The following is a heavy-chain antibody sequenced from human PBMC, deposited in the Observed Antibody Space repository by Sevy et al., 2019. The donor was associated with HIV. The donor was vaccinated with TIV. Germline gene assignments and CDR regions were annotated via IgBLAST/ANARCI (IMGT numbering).Heavy chain of an antibody. CDR3: ARVTGWYGGSTGFDY. CDR1: GYTFTSYF. CDR2: INPSGGNT. J-gene: IGHJ4*02. D-gene: IGHD6-19*01. V-gene: IGHV1-46*03. Sequence: ASVKVSCKASGYTFTSYFMHWVRQAPGQGLEWLGMINPSGGNTSYAQKFRGRVTMTSDTSTSTVYMELSSLRSDDTAVYYCARVTGWYGGSTGFDYWGQGTQVTVSS.